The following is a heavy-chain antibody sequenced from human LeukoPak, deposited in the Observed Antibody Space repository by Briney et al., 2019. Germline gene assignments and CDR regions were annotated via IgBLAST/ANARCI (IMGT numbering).Heavy chain of an antibody. V-gene: IGHV1-2*02. D-gene: IGHD6-19*01. J-gene: IGHJ5*02. CDR1: GYTFTGYY. Sequence: ASVKVSCKASGYTFTGYYMHWVRQAPGQGLEWMGWINPNSGGTNYAQKFQGRVTMTRDTSIGTAYMELSRLRSDDTAVYYCAREQGAVAAVNWFDPWGQGTLVTVSS. CDR2: INPNSGGT. CDR3: AREQGAVAAVNWFDP.